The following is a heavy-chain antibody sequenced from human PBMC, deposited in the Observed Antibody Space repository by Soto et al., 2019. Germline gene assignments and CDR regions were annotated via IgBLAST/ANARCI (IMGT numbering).Heavy chain of an antibody. V-gene: IGHV1-2*04. CDR1: GYTFTGYY. Sequence: ASVKVSCKASGYTFTGYYMHWVRQAPGQGLEWMGWINPNSGGTNYAQKFQGWVTMTRDTSISTAYMELSRLRSDDTAVYYCARAPGYIVFEPPGDQHKCMHFPGPGT. J-gene: IGHJ6*02. CDR2: INPNSGGT. D-gene: IGHD2-15*01. CDR3: ARAPGYIVFEPPGDQHKCMHF.